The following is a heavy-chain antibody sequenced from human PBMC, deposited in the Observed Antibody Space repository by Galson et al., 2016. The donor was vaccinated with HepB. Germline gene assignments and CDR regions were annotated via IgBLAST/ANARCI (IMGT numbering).Heavy chain of an antibody. CDR3: AITPRLEGGPDWFDP. CDR1: GGTFTSYA. J-gene: IGHJ5*02. D-gene: IGHD6-19*01. CDR2: IYPNTGTA. Sequence: SVKVSCKASGGTFTSYAISWVRQAPGQGLEWMGGIYPNTGTANYAQKFQGRVTITADESTTTAYMELSSLRSEDTAVYYCAITPRLEGGPDWFDPWGQGTLVTVSS. V-gene: IGHV1-69*13.